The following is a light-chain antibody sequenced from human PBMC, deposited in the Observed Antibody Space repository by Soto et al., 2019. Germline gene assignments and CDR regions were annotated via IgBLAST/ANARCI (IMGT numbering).Light chain of an antibody. CDR3: QQSYSTPIT. Sequence: DIQMTQSPSSLSASVRDRVTITCRASQSISTYLNWYQQKPGKAPKLLIYAASSLQSGVPSRFSGSGSGTDFTLTTSSLQPEDFAAYYCQQSYSTPITFGQGTKVDIK. V-gene: IGKV1-39*01. J-gene: IGKJ1*01. CDR1: QSISTY. CDR2: AAS.